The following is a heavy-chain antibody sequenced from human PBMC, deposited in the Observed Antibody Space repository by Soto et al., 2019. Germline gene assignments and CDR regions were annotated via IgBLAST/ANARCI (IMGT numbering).Heavy chain of an antibody. CDR2: INAANGVT. V-gene: IGHV1-3*01. CDR3: AREGSGVNLYSFDGLHI. J-gene: IGHJ3*02. CDR1: GYTFFSYA. D-gene: IGHD4-4*01. Sequence: ASVKVSCPASGYTFFSYALHWVRQAPGERVEWMGWINAANGVTKYSQKFQGRATITKDTSATTAYMELSSLRYEDTAIYYCAREGSGVNLYSFDGLHIWGQGTMVTVSS.